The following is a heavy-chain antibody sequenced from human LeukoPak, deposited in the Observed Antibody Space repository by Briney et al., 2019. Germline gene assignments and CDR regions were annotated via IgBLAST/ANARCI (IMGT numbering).Heavy chain of an antibody. Sequence: GGSLRLSCAASGFTVSSNYMSWVRQAPGKGLEWVSVIYSGGSTYYADSVKGRFTISRDNPKNTLYLQMNSLRAEDTAVYYCARAPDYGDYSYYGMDVWGQGTTATVSS. CDR3: ARAPDYGDYSYYGMDV. D-gene: IGHD4-17*01. CDR1: GFTVSSNY. J-gene: IGHJ6*02. CDR2: IYSGGST. V-gene: IGHV3-53*01.